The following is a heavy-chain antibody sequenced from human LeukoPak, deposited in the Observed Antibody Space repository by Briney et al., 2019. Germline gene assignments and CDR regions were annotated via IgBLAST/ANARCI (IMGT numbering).Heavy chain of an antibody. Sequence: SETLSLTCAVYGGSFSGYYWSWIRQPPGKGLEWIGEINHRGSTNYNPSLKSRVTISVDTSKDQFFLKLSSVTAADTAVYYCARKGLPLTYYYDSSAYYRHYYMDIWGKGTTVTVSS. V-gene: IGHV4-34*01. D-gene: IGHD3-22*01. CDR2: INHRGST. J-gene: IGHJ6*03. CDR1: GGSFSGYY. CDR3: ARKGLPLTYYYDSSAYYRHYYMDI.